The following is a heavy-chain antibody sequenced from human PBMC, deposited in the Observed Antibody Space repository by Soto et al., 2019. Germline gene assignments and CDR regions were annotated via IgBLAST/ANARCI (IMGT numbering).Heavy chain of an antibody. V-gene: IGHV5-51*01. CDR1: GYSFTSYW. J-gene: IGHJ6*02. D-gene: IGHD1-26*01. CDR3: ATLRRELSTYYYYYGMDV. CDR2: IYPGDSDT. Sequence: PGESLKISCKGSGYSFTSYWIGWVRQMPGKGLEWTGIIYPGDSDTRYSPSFQGQVTISADKSISTAYLQWSSLKASDTAMYYCATLRRELSTYYYYYGMDVWGQGTTVTVSS.